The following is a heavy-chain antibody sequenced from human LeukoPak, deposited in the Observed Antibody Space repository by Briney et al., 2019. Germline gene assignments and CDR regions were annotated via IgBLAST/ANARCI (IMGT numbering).Heavy chain of an antibody. J-gene: IGHJ4*02. CDR2: IRSNANNYAT. Sequence: GGSLKLSCAASGFTFIGAAIQWVRQASGKGLEWVGRIRSNANNYATSYAASVTGRFTISRDDSKNTAFLQMNSLKTEDTAVYYCTSSDYVYTNYFDYWGQGTLVTVSS. CDR1: GFTFIGAA. D-gene: IGHD3-16*01. V-gene: IGHV3-73*01. CDR3: TSSDYVYTNYFDY.